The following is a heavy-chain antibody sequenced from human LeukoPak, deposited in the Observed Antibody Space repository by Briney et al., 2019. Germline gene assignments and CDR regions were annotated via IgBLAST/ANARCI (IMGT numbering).Heavy chain of an antibody. CDR2: IYYSGST. Sequence: SETLSLTCTVSGGSISIYYWSWIRQPPGKGLEWIGYIYYSGSTNYNPSLKSRVTISVDTSKNQFSLKLSSVTAADTAVYYCARVGGGSSWYPGAPFCYWGQGTLVTVSS. D-gene: IGHD6-13*01. CDR1: GGSISIYY. CDR3: ARVGGGSSWYPGAPFCY. V-gene: IGHV4-59*01. J-gene: IGHJ4*02.